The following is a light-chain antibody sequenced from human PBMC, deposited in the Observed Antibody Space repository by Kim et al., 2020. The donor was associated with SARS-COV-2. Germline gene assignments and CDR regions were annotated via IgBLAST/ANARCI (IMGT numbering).Light chain of an antibody. J-gene: IGLJ3*02. CDR3: QVWGRTTNHGV. CDR1: NIGINS. CDR2: YDS. V-gene: IGLV3-21*04. Sequence: SYELTQPPSMSVAPGKTAMITCGGDNIGINSVHWYQQMPGQAPVLVIYYDSDRPSGIPERFSGSNSGNTATLTITRVAAGDEADYYCQVWGRTTNHGVFGGGTQLTVL.